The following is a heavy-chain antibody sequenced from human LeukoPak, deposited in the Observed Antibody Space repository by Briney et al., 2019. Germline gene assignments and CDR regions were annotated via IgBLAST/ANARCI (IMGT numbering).Heavy chain of an antibody. Sequence: GGSLRLSCAASGFTLSSYSMNWVRQAPGKGLEWVSFISSSSSYIHYADSVKGRFTISRDNAKNSLYLQMNSLRAEDTAVYCCARVGIAARTLYNWFDPWGQGTLVTVSS. D-gene: IGHD6-6*01. CDR2: ISSSSSYI. V-gene: IGHV3-21*01. CDR3: ARVGIAARTLYNWFDP. J-gene: IGHJ5*02. CDR1: GFTLSSYS.